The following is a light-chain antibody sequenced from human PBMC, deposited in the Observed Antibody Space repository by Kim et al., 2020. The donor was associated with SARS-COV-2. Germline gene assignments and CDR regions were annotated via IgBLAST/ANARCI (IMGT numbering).Light chain of an antibody. CDR1: SSDPGTYTY. Sequence: QSALTQPASVSGSPGQSITISCTGTSSDPGTYTYVSWYQQHPGKAPKLIIYDVSKRPSGVFNRFSGSKSGDTASLTIFGLQAEDEADYYCSSSTSTSTRVFGTGTQLTVL. CDR2: DVS. V-gene: IGLV2-14*03. CDR3: SSSTSTSTRV. J-gene: IGLJ1*01.